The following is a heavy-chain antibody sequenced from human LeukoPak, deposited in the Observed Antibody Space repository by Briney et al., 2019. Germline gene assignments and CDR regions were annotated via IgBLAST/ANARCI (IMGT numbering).Heavy chain of an antibody. CDR3: ARDRGSQDY. CDR1: GFTFSTFL. Sequence: PGGSLRLSCAASGFTFSTFLMSWVRQAPGKGLEWVANIKQDGSEKYYVDSVKGRFTISRDNAKNSLYLQMNSLRAEDTAVYYCARDRGSQDYWGQGTLVTVSS. V-gene: IGHV3-7*05. D-gene: IGHD3-10*01. CDR2: IKQDGSEK. J-gene: IGHJ4*02.